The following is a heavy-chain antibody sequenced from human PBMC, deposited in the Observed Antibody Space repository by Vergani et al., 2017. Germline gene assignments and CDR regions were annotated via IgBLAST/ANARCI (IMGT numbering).Heavy chain of an antibody. CDR3: XRGIVVGPAAIWPYYFDY. D-gene: IGHD2-2*02. CDR1: GYSFTSYW. V-gene: IGHV5-51*01. CDR2: IYPGDSDT. J-gene: IGHJ4*02. Sequence: EVQLVQSGAEVKKPGESLKISCKGSGYSFTSYWIGWVRQMPGKGLEWMGIIYPGDSDTRYSPSFHGPVTISADKSSRTAYLQWSSPKASDTAMYYCXRGIVVGPAAIWPYYFDYWGQGSLVTVSS.